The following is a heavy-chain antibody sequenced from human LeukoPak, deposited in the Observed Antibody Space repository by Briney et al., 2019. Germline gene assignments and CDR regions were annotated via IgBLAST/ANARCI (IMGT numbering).Heavy chain of an antibody. V-gene: IGHV3-7*01. CDR1: GFTFSRHW. Sequence: PGGSLRLSCATSGFTFSRHWMSWVRQAPGKGLEWVANINQGGSGKYYVDSVKGRFTISRDNAKNSLYLQMNSLRSEDTAIYYCAEGTTGWGQGTLVTVSS. J-gene: IGHJ1*01. CDR2: INQGGSGK. CDR3: AEGTTG. D-gene: IGHD1-1*01.